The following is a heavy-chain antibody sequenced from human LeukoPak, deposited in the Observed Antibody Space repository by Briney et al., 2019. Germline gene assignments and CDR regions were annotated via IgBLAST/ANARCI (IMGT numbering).Heavy chain of an antibody. CDR2: IYNSGST. CDR1: GGSISSGGYS. Sequence: SETLSLTCAVSGGSISSGGYSYNWIRQPPGKGLEWIGYIYNSGSTSYNPSLKSRVTMSVDTSKNQFSLKLSFVTAADTAVYYCASRKLGNDYWGQGTLVTVSS. CDR3: ASRKLGNDY. J-gene: IGHJ4*01. D-gene: IGHD7-27*01. V-gene: IGHV4-30-4*07.